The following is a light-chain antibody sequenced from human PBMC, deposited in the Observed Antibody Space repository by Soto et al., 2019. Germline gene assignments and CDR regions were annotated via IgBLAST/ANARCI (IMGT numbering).Light chain of an antibody. Sequence: AIRMTQSPSSFSASAGDRVTITCRASQGISSYLDWYQQKPGKAPKLLIYAASTLQSGVPSRFSGSGSGTDFTLTISCLQSDDFATYYCQQYYSYPFSFGPGTKVDIK. V-gene: IGKV1-8*01. CDR1: QGISSY. CDR3: QQYYSYPFS. CDR2: AAS. J-gene: IGKJ3*01.